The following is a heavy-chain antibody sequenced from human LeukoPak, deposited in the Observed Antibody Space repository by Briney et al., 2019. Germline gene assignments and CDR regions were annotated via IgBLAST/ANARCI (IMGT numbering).Heavy chain of an antibody. CDR2: ISAYNANT. CDR1: GYTFTSYG. CDR3: ARDLNSVVLTAIGDYYFDY. J-gene: IGHJ4*02. D-gene: IGHD2-21*02. Sequence: ASVKVSCKASGYTFTSYGISWVRQAPGQGLEWMGWISAYNANTNYAQKLQGRVTMTTDTSTSTAYMELRSLRSDDTAVYYCARDLNSVVLTAIGDYYFDYWGQGTLVSVSS. V-gene: IGHV1-18*01.